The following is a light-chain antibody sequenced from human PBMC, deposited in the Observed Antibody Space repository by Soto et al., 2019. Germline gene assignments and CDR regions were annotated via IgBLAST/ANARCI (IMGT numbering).Light chain of an antibody. CDR1: SSDVGGYND. V-gene: IGLV2-14*01. J-gene: IGLJ2*01. Sequence: QSVLTQPASVSGSPGQSITISCTGTSSDVGGYNDVSWYQQHPGKAPKLMIYEISNRPSGVSNRFSGSKSGNTASLTISGLQAEDEADYYCSSYTSRSTLVFGGGTKLTVL. CDR2: EIS. CDR3: SSYTSRSTLV.